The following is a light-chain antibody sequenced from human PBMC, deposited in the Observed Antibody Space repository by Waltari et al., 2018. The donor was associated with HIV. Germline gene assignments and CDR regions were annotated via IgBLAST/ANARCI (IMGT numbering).Light chain of an antibody. V-gene: IGLV1-44*01. CDR3: TTWDDSLNVLV. J-gene: IGLJ3*02. Sequence: QSVLTQPPSASGTPGQTVTISCSGSRSNIGSNTVNWYQHLPGTAPKLLIYSNNVRPSGVPDRFSGFKSGTSASLAISGLQSQDEADYYCTTWDDSLNVLVFGGGTEVTVL. CDR1: RSNIGSNT. CDR2: SNN.